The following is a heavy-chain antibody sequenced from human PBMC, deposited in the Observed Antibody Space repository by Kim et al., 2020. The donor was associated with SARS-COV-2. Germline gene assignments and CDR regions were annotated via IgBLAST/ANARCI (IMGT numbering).Heavy chain of an antibody. Sequence: ASVKVSCKASGYTFTSYDINWVRQATGQGLEWRGWMNPNSGNTGYAQKFQGRVTMNRNTSISTAYMELSSLRSEDTAVYYGARASSVRSGIYYNFGFDPWCHGTLVTVSS. D-gene: IGHD3-10*01. CDR3: ARASSVRSGIYYNFGFDP. V-gene: IGHV1-8*01. CDR1: GYTFTSYD. J-gene: IGHJ5*02. CDR2: MNPNSGNT.